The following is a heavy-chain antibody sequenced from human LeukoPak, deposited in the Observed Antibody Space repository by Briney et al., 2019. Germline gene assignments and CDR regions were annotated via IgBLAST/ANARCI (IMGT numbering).Heavy chain of an antibody. J-gene: IGHJ6*03. Sequence: SVKVSCKASGGTFSSYAISWVRQAPGQGLEWMGGIIPIFGTANYAQKFQGRVTITADESTSTAYMELSSLRSEDTAVYYCASLRGYCSGGSCYAKNYYYYYMDVWGKGTTVTISS. D-gene: IGHD2-15*01. CDR2: IIPIFGTA. CDR1: GGTFSSYA. V-gene: IGHV1-69*13. CDR3: ASLRGYCSGGSCYAKNYYYYYMDV.